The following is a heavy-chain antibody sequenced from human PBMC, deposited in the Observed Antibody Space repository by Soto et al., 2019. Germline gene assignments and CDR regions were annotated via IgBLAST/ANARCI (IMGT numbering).Heavy chain of an antibody. CDR3: ARHESSGWYYFDY. Sequence: QVQLQESGPGLVKPSEPLSLTCTVSGGSISSYYWSWIRQPPGKGLEWMGYIYNSGSTNYNPSLKRRVTISVDMSKNQFSLKLNSVTAADTAVYYCARHESSGWYYFDYWGQGTLVTVSS. CDR1: GGSISSYY. D-gene: IGHD6-19*01. V-gene: IGHV4-59*08. J-gene: IGHJ4*02. CDR2: IYNSGST.